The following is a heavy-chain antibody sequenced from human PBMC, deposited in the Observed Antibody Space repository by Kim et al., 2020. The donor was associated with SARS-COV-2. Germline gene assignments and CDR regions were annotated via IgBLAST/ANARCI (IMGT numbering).Heavy chain of an antibody. CDR2: IIPIFGTA. CDR3: ARGAWLRLRDGYYYGMDV. J-gene: IGHJ6*02. Sequence: SVKVSCKASGGTFSSYAISWVRQAPGQGLEWMGGIIPIFGTANYAQKFQGRVTITADESTSTAYMELSSLRSEDTAVYYCARGAWLRLRDGYYYGMDVWGQGTTVTVSS. D-gene: IGHD5-12*01. V-gene: IGHV1-69*13. CDR1: GGTFSSYA.